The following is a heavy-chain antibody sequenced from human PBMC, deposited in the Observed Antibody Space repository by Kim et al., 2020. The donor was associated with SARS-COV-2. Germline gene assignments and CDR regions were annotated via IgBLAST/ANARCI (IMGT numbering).Heavy chain of an antibody. CDR1: GFTFSGSA. D-gene: IGHD1-1*01. J-gene: IGHJ3*02. V-gene: IGHV3-73*01. CDR3: TSVPGTTLAFWDALDI. CDR2: IRSKANSYAT. Sequence: GGSLRLSCAASGFTFSGSAMHWVRQASGKGLEWVGRIRSKANSYATAYAASVKGRFSISRDDSKNTAYLQMNSLKTEDTAVYYCTSVPGTTLAFWDALDIWGQGTMVTVSS.